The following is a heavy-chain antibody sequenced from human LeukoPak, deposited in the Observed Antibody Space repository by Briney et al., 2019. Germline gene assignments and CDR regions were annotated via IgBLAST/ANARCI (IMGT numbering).Heavy chain of an antibody. CDR2: ISVSGGST. J-gene: IGHJ5*02. V-gene: IGHV3-23*01. CDR3: AKDRLYSGSWDP. D-gene: IGHD1-26*01. Sequence: PGGSLRLSCVASGFRFSSYGMSWVRQAPGKGLEWVSAISVSGGSTYYADSVKGRFTFSRDNSKNTMYLQMNSLRVEDTAVYYCAKDRLYSGSWDPWGRGTLVTVSS. CDR1: GFRFSSYG.